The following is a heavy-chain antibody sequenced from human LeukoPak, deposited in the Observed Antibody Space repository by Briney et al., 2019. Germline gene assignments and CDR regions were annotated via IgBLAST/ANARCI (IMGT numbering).Heavy chain of an antibody. CDR1: GYSFTNFW. CDR3: ARGSYTSFVLY. CDR2: IYPGDSDT. V-gene: IGHV5-51*01. Sequence: GESLKISCKGSGYSFTNFWIGWVRQMPGKGLEWMGIIYPGDSDTRYSPSFQGQVTISADKSISTAYLQWGSLKASDTAMYYCARGSYTSFVLYRGQGTLVTVSS. D-gene: IGHD3-16*01. J-gene: IGHJ4*02.